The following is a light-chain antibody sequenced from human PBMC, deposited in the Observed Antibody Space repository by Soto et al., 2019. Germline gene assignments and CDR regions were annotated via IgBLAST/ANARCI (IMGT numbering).Light chain of an antibody. CDR1: NNDVGGYNY. CDR3: SSYTSSSSYV. J-gene: IGLJ1*01. Sequence: QSVLTQPASVSGSPGQSITISCTGTNNDVGGYNYVSWYQQHPGKAPKLMIYEVSNRPSGVSNRFSGSKSGNTASLTISGLQAEDEADYYCSSYTSSSSYVFGTGTKVTVL. V-gene: IGLV2-14*01. CDR2: EVS.